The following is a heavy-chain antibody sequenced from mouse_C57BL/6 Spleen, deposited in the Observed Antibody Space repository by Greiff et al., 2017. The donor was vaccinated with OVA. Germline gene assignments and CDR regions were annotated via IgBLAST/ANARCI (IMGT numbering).Heavy chain of an antibody. J-gene: IGHJ4*01. CDR3: ASSYGDYAMDY. V-gene: IGHV3-6*01. CDR1: GYSITSGYY. CDR2: ISYDGSN. D-gene: IGHD2-13*01. Sequence: VQLQQSGPCLVKPSQSLSLTCSVTGYSITSGYYWNWIRQFPGNKLEWMGYISYDGSNNYNPSLKNRISITRDTSKNQFFLKLNSVTTEDTATYYCASSYGDYAMDYWGQGTSVTVSS.